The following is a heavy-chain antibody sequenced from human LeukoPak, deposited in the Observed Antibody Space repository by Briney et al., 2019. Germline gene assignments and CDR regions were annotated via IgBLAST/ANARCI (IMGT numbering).Heavy chain of an antibody. J-gene: IGHJ4*02. V-gene: IGHV3-30*02. CDR3: ARGDSIRAVADTVAFDY. Sequence: GGSLRLSCAASGFTFSSYGMHWVRQAPGKGLEWVAFIRYDGSTKYYADSVKGRFTISRDNAKNSLYLQMNSLRAEDTAVYYCARGDSIRAVADTVAFDYWGQGTLVTVSS. D-gene: IGHD6-19*01. CDR1: GFTFSSYG. CDR2: IRYDGSTK.